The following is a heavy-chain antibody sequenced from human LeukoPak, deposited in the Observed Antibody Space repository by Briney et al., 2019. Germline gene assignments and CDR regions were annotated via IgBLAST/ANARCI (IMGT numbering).Heavy chain of an antibody. D-gene: IGHD5-12*01. Sequence: SETLSLTCTVSGGSISSSSYYWGWIRQPPGKGLEWIGSIYYSGSTYYNPSLKSRVTISVDTSKNQFSLKLSSVTAADTAVYYCARQEVNYRLLMGIKYSGYDSRWFDPWGQGTLVTVSS. J-gene: IGHJ5*02. CDR1: GGSISSSSYY. V-gene: IGHV4-39*01. CDR3: ARQEVNYRLLMGIKYSGYDSRWFDP. CDR2: IYYSGST.